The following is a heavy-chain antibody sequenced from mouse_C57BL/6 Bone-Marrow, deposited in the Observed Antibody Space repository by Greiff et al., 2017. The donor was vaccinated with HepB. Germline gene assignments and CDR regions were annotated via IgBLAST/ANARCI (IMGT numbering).Heavy chain of an antibody. CDR3: ARHRSTVITTPFDY. CDR2: ISSGGSYT. V-gene: IGHV5-6*01. D-gene: IGHD2-4*01. J-gene: IGHJ2*01. Sequence: EVKLVESGGDLVKPGGSLKLSCAASGFTFSSYGMSWVRQTPDKRLEWVATISSGGSYTYYPDSVKGRFTISRDNAKNTLYLQMSSLKSGDTAMYYCARHRSTVITTPFDYWGQGTTLTVTS. CDR1: GFTFSSYG.